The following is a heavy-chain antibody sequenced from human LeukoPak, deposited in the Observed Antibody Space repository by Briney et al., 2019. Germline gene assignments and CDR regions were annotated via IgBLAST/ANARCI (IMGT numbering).Heavy chain of an antibody. CDR3: ARPENDAFDI. J-gene: IGHJ3*02. CDR1: GGSISSSSYY. V-gene: IGHV4-39*01. Sequence: SETLSLTCTVSGGSISSSSYYWGWIRQPPGKGLEWIGCIYYSGSTYYNPSLKSRVTISVDTSKNQFSLKLSSVTAADTAVYYCARPENDAFDIWGQGTTVTVSS. CDR2: IYYSGST.